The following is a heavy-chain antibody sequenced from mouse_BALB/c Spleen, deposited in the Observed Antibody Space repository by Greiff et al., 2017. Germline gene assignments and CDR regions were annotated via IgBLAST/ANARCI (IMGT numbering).Heavy chain of an antibody. Sequence: GAQLVKSGASVTLFRKASVHTFSSYYMYWVKQRPGQGLDGIGEINPSNGGPNFNEKFKSKAELTVDKSSSTAYTQLSSLTSEDSAVFYCTRAGYRRFADWGEGTLVTVSA. CDR2: INPSNGGP. CDR1: VHTFSSYY. J-gene: IGHJ3*01. CDR3: TRAGYRRFAD. V-gene: IGHV1S81*02. D-gene: IGHD2-2*01.